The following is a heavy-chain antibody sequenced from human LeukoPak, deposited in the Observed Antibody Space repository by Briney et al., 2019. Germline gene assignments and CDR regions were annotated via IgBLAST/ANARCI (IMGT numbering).Heavy chain of an antibody. CDR1: GNWFSRFA. V-gene: IGHV1-69*05. Sequence: SVKVSCKVSGNWFSRFAFSWVRQAPGEGLEWMGGIIPIAAPPKYAQKFQNRVTITMDDSTKTAYMELRSLRSDDTAVYYCAKVGGNFFPYHLDVWGKGTTVIVSS. CDR3: AKVGGNFFPYHLDV. D-gene: IGHD4-23*01. CDR2: IIPIAAPP. J-gene: IGHJ6*04.